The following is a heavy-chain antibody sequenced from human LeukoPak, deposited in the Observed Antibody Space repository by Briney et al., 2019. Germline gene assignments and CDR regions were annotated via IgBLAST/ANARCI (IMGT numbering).Heavy chain of an antibody. J-gene: IGHJ4*02. Sequence: ASVKVSCKASGGTFSSYAISWVRQAPGQGLEWMRRIIPIFGTANYAQKFQGRVTITTDESTSTAYMELSSLRSEDTAVYYCATPGNCYDSSGYSYFDYWGQGTLVTVSS. D-gene: IGHD3-22*01. CDR3: ATPGNCYDSSGYSYFDY. V-gene: IGHV1-69*05. CDR1: GGTFSSYA. CDR2: IIPIFGTA.